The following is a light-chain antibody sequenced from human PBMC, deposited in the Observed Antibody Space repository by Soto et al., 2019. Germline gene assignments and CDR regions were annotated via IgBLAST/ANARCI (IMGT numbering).Light chain of an antibody. CDR2: VYS. CDR1: SSKIGAGHD. J-gene: IGLJ2*01. Sequence: QSVLTQPPSVSGAPGQRVTISCTGSSSKIGAGHDVHWYQHLPGTAPKLLIYVYSNRPSGVPDRFSGSKSGTSASLAITGLQAEDEADYYCQSYDSSLSASVFGGGTKLTVL. CDR3: QSYDSSLSASV. V-gene: IGLV1-40*01.